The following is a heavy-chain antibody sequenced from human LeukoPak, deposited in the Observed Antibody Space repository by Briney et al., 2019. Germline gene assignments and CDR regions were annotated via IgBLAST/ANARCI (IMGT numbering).Heavy chain of an antibody. V-gene: IGHV6-1*01. D-gene: IGHD2-2*01. CDR1: GDSVSSNSAA. J-gene: IGHJ6*02. CDR3: ARLQYRTLWDYYYGMDV. CDR2: TYYRSKWYN. Sequence: SQTLSLTCAISGDSVSSNSAAWNWIRQSPSRGLEWLGRTYYRSKWYNDYAVSVKSRITINPDTSKNQFSLQLNSVTPEDTAVYYCARLQYRTLWDYYYGMDVWGQGTTVTVSS.